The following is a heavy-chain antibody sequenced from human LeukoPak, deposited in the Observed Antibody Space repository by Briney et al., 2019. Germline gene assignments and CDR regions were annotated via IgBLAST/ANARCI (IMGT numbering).Heavy chain of an antibody. D-gene: IGHD5-18*01. Sequence: ASVKVSCKASGYTFTSYGISWVRQAPGQGLEWMGWISAYNGNTSYAQKLQGRVTMTTDTSTSTAYMELRSLRSDDTAVYYCARAFLYSYGLFQYFDYWGQGTLVTVSS. CDR2: ISAYNGNT. J-gene: IGHJ4*02. CDR3: ARAFLYSYGLFQYFDY. V-gene: IGHV1-18*01. CDR1: GYTFTSYG.